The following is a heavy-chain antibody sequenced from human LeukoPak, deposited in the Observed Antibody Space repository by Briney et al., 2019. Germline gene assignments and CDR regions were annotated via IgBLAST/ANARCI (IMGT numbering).Heavy chain of an antibody. Sequence: ASVKVSCTASGYTFTGYYMHWVRQAPGQGLEWMGRINPNSGGTNYAQKFQGRVTMTRDTSISTAYMELSRLRSDDTAVYYCARKLSSGWYGMDVWGQGTTVTVSS. D-gene: IGHD6-19*01. CDR1: GYTFTGYY. CDR2: INPNSGGT. V-gene: IGHV1-2*06. J-gene: IGHJ6*02. CDR3: ARKLSSGWYGMDV.